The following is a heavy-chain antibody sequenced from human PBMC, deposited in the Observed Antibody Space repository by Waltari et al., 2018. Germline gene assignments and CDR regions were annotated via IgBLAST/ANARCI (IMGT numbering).Heavy chain of an antibody. J-gene: IGHJ6*02. CDR3: ALIGVPAAHYYYYGMDV. V-gene: IGHV5-51*01. Sequence: EVQLVESGGGLVQPGRSLRLSCAASGFTFDDYAMHWVRQMPGKGLEWMGIIYPGDSDTRYSPTCQGQVTISADKSISTAYLQWSSLKASDTAMYYCALIGVPAAHYYYYGMDVWGQGTTVTVSS. D-gene: IGHD2-2*01. CDR1: GFTFDDYA. CDR2: IYPGDSDT.